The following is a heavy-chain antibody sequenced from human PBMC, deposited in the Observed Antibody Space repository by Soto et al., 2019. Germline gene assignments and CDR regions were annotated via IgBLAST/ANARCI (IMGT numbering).Heavy chain of an antibody. V-gene: IGHV4-61*08. CDR2: SYYSGST. Sequence: XPSLSLTWTVCGASLNSRGFYWNWIPHSRGNGLEWIRYSYYSGSTNYTSSMKSRLSISIATSRNQFSLKLTSVSAADTAGYYCPRESSILLPDSGKKIDPWGQGILVTVSS. J-gene: IGHJ5*01. D-gene: IGHD3-10*01. CDR3: PRESSILLPDSGKKIDP. CDR1: GASLNSRGFY.